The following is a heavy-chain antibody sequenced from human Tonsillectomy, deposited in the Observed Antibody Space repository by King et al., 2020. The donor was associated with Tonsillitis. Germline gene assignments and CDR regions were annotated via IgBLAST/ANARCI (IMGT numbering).Heavy chain of an antibody. Sequence: EIQLVQSGAEVKKPGESLKISCKGSGYSFTSNWIGWVRQMPGKGLEWMGIIYPGDSDTRYSPSFQGQVTISADKSISTAYLQWSSLKASDTAIYYCARGALPPGYYYYMDVWGTGTTVTVSS. D-gene: IGHD3-3*01. J-gene: IGHJ6*03. CDR2: IYPGDSDT. CDR1: GYSFTSNW. V-gene: IGHV5-51*03. CDR3: ARGALPPGYYYYMDV.